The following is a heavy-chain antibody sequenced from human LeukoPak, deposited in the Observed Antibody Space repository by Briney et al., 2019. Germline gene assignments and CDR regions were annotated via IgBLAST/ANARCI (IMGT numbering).Heavy chain of an antibody. CDR2: IYTSGIT. Sequence: PSETLSLTCTVSGGSISSYYWSWIRQPAGKGPEWIGRIYTSGITNYNPSLKRRVTMSVDTSTNQFSLKRSSVTAADTAVYYCARGRIWFGEGDAFDIWGQGTMVTVSS. D-gene: IGHD3-10*01. V-gene: IGHV4-4*07. CDR3: ARGRIWFGEGDAFDI. J-gene: IGHJ3*02. CDR1: GGSISSYY.